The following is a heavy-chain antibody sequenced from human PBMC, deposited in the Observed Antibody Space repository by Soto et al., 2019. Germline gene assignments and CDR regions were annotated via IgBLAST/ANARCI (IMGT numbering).Heavy chain of an antibody. D-gene: IGHD2-2*01. CDR2: ISLYSDGT. CDR1: GYTFSNYG. CDR3: ARVVPGAEAWFAP. V-gene: IGHV1-18*01. Sequence: QVQLVQSGGEVKRPGASVKVSCKTSGYTFSNYGITWVRQAPGQPLEWLGWISLYSDGTNYAQKFQGRVSMTTDTSTTTAYMELRSLRSDDTAVYYGARVVPGAEAWFAPWGQGPLVTVSS. J-gene: IGHJ5*02.